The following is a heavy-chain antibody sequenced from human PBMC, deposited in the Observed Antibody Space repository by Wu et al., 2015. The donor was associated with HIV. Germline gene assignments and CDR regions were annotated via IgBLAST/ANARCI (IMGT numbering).Heavy chain of an antibody. CDR2: IIPIFGTA. J-gene: IGHJ3*02. V-gene: IGHV1-69*05. Sequence: QVQLVQSGAEVKKPGSSVKVSCKASGGTFSSYAISWVRQAPGQGLEWMGGIIPIFGTANYAQKFQGRVTITTDESTSTAYMELSSLRSEDTAVYYCARGSRDGYNYQPPDALDIWGQGTIGHRLF. CDR3: ARGSRDGYNYQPPDALDI. D-gene: IGHD5-24*01. CDR1: GGTFSSYA.